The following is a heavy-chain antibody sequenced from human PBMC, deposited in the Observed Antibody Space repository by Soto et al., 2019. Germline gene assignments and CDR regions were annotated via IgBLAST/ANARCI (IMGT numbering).Heavy chain of an antibody. CDR2: IRSKAYGGTT. J-gene: IGHJ6*03. Sequence: GGSLRLSCTASGFTFGDYAMSWFRQAPGKGLEWVGFIRSKAYGGTTEYAASVKGRFTISRDDSKSIAYLQMNSLKTEDTAVYYCTRVSCSGGSCYSDYYYMDVWGKGTTVTVSS. CDR3: TRVSCSGGSCYSDYYYMDV. CDR1: GFTFGDYA. V-gene: IGHV3-49*03. D-gene: IGHD2-15*01.